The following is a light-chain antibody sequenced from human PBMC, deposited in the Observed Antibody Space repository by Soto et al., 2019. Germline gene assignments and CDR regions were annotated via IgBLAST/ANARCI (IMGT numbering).Light chain of an antibody. CDR2: GAS. CDR1: QSFTTSQ. J-gene: IGKJ1*01. Sequence: EIVLTQSPGTLSLSPGERATLFCRASQSFTTSQLAWYQQRPGQAPRVLIFGASRRATGIPDRFSGSGSGTEFTLTISSLQPDDFATYYCQHYNSYSEAFGQGTKVELK. CDR3: QHYNSYSEA. V-gene: IGKV3-20*01.